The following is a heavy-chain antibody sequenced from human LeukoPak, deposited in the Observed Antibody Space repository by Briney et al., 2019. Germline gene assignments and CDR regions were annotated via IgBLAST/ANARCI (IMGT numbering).Heavy chain of an antibody. Sequence: GGSLRLSCAASGFTFSSYSMNWVRQTPGKGLEWVSSISSSSGYIYYADSVKGRLTISRDNAKNSLYLQMNSLRAEDTAVYYCARYSSGWFLDAFDIWGQGTMVTVSS. CDR1: GFTFSSYS. J-gene: IGHJ3*02. V-gene: IGHV3-21*01. CDR2: ISSSSGYI. CDR3: ARYSSGWFLDAFDI. D-gene: IGHD6-19*01.